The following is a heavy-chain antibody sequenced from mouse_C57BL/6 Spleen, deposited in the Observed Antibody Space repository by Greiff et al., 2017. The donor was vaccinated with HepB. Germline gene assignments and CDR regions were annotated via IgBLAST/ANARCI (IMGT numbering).Heavy chain of an antibody. CDR1: GYTFTDYE. D-gene: IGHD2-3*01. CDR2: IDPETGGT. CDR3: TSRRWAWFAY. J-gene: IGHJ3*01. Sequence: QVQLQQSGAELVRPGASVTLSCKASGYTFTDYEMHWVKQTPVHGLEWIGAIDPETGGTAYNQKFKGKAILTADKSSSTAYMELRSLTSEDSAVYYCTSRRWAWFAYWGQGTLVTVPA. V-gene: IGHV1-15*01.